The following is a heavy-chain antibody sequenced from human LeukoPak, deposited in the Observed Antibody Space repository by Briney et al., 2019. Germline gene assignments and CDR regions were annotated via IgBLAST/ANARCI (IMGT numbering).Heavy chain of an antibody. CDR3: AREYCSGGSCWLYGMDV. J-gene: IGHJ6*02. CDR1: GYTFTSNY. V-gene: IGHV1-69*13. Sequence: GASVKVSCKASGYTFTSNYIHWVRQAPGQGLEWMGGIIPIFGTANYAQKFQGRVTITADESTSTAYMELSSLRSEDTAVYYCAREYCSGGSCWLYGMDVWGQGTTVTVSS. D-gene: IGHD2-15*01. CDR2: IIPIFGTA.